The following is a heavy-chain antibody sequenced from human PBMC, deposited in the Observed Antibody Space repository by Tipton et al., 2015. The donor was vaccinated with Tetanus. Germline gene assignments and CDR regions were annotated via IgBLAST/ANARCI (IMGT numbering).Heavy chain of an antibody. CDR2: IYYSGST. J-gene: IGHJ4*02. Sequence: GLVKPSETLSLTCTVSGGSVSSGSYYWSWIRQPPGKGLEWIGYIYYSGSTNYNPSLKSRVTISVDTSKNQFSLKLNSVTAADTAVYYCARGIWFGPGPKFYFDSWGQGTLVAVSS. CDR3: ARGIWFGPGPKFYFDS. CDR1: GGSVSSGSYY. D-gene: IGHD3-10*01. V-gene: IGHV4-61*01.